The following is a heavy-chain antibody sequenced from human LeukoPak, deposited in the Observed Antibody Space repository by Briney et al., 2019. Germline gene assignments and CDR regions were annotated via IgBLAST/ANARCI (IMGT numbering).Heavy chain of an antibody. D-gene: IGHD6-13*01. CDR2: IWYDGSNK. J-gene: IGHJ5*02. CDR1: GFTFSSYG. V-gene: IGHV3-33*01. CDR3: ARDRAGRDSSSWRGFDP. Sequence: GSLRLSCAASGFTFSSYGMHWVRQAPGKGLEWVAVIWYDGSNKYYADSVKGRFTISRDNSKNTLYLQMSSLIAEDTAVYYCARDRAGRDSSSWRGFDPWGQGTLVTVSS.